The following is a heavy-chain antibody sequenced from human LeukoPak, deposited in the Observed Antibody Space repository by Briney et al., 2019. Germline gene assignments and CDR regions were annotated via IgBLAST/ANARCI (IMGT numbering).Heavy chain of an antibody. CDR3: AKDQYGEAFDI. CDR2: IYSGDTT. V-gene: IGHV3-66*01. CDR1: GFTVSTNY. Sequence: PGGSLRLSCAASGFTVSTNYMSWVRQAPGKGLEWVSVIYSGDTTFYADSVRGKFTISRDNSKNTLYLQMNSLRAEDTAVYYCAKDQYGEAFDIWGPGTMVTVSS. J-gene: IGHJ3*02. D-gene: IGHD4-17*01.